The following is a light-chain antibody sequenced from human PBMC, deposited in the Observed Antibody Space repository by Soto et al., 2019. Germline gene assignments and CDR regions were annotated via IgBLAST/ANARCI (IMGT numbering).Light chain of an antibody. J-gene: IGKJ4*01. V-gene: IGKV4-1*01. CDR2: WAS. Sequence: DIVMTQSPDSLAVSLGERATINCKSSQSLLYSSNNKNYLAWYQQKPGQPPKLLIYWASTRESGVPDRFSGSGSGTDFTLTISSLQAEDVASYYCQQYYSNPLTFGGGTKVEI. CDR1: QSLLYSSNNKNY. CDR3: QQYYSNPLT.